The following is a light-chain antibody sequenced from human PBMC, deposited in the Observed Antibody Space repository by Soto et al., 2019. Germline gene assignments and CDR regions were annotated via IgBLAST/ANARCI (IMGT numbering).Light chain of an antibody. CDR1: QGISNY. J-gene: IGKJ1*01. V-gene: IGKV1-27*01. Sequence: DIQMTQSPSSLSASVGDRVTITCRASQGISNYLAWYQQKPGKVPKLLIYAASTLQSGVPSRFSGSGSGTDFTLTIRRPEPENVSTFFCQKYKRAPRTFGQGTKVEIK. CDR2: AAS. CDR3: QKYKRAPRT.